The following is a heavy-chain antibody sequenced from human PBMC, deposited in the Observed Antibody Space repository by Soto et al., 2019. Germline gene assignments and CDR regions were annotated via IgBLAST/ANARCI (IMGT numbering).Heavy chain of an antibody. CDR2: IYYSGST. CDR1: GGSISSYY. Sequence: CTVSGGSISSYYWSWIRQPPGKGLEWIGSIYYSGSTYYNPSLKSRVTISVDTSKNQFSLKLSSVTAADTAVYYCARRWGYSFDYWGQGTQVTVSS. CDR3: ARRWGYSFDY. V-gene: IGHV4-59*05. J-gene: IGHJ4*02. D-gene: IGHD7-27*01.